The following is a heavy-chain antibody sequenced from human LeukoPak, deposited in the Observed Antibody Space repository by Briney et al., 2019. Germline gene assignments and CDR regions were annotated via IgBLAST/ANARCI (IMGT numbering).Heavy chain of an antibody. Sequence: PGRSLRLSCAASGFTFSTDWMHSVRQAPGKGLGWASRIRPEGTTTAYADSVKGRFTISRDNAKNTLFLQMNSMSAEHTAVYYCARDLDWILFDYWGQGTLVTVS. D-gene: IGHD3-9*01. J-gene: IGHJ4*02. CDR2: IRPEGTTT. CDR1: GFTFSTDW. CDR3: ARDLDWILFDY. V-gene: IGHV3-74*03.